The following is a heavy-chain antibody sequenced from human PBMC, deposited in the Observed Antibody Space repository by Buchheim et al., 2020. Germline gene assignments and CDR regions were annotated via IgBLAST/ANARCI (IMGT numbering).Heavy chain of an antibody. Sequence: QVQLVESGGGVVQPGRSLRLSCAASGFTFSSYGMHWVRQAPGKGLEWVAVISYDGSNKYYADSVKGRFTISRDNSKKTLYLQMNSLRAEDTAVYYCAKDPSAYCGGDCYPGFDYWGQGTL. CDR3: AKDPSAYCGGDCYPGFDY. V-gene: IGHV3-30*18. D-gene: IGHD2-21*02. CDR2: ISYDGSNK. CDR1: GFTFSSYG. J-gene: IGHJ4*02.